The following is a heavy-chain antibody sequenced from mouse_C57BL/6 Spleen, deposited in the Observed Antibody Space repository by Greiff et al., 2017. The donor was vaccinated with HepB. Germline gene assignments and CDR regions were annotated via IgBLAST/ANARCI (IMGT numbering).Heavy chain of an antibody. CDR3: ARGGGNYYGSSNWYFDV. D-gene: IGHD1-1*01. V-gene: IGHV1-26*01. Sequence: EVQLQQSGPELVKPGASVKISCKASGYTFTDYYMNWVKQSHGKSLEWIGYINPNNGGTSYNQKFKGKATLTVDKSSSTAYMELRSLTSEDSAVYYCARGGGNYYGSSNWYFDVWGTGTTVTVSS. J-gene: IGHJ1*03. CDR2: INPNNGGT. CDR1: GYTFTDYY.